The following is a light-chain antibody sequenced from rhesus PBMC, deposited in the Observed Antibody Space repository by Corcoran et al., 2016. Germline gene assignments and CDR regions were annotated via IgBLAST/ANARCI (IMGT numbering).Light chain of an antibody. V-gene: IGKV1S14*01. CDR2: FAS. CDR1: QDITHY. CDR3: QQVNSYPCS. J-gene: IGKJ2*01. Sequence: DIQMTQSPSSLSASVGDTVTITCRASQDITHYLAWYQQIPGKAPKPLIYFASNLESGVPSRFSGSGSGTEFTLTISSLQPEDFAIYYCQQVNSYPCSFGQGTKVEIK.